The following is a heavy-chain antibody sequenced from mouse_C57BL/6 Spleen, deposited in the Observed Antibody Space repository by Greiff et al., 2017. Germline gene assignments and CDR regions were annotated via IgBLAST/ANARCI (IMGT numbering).Heavy chain of an antibody. CDR1: GFTFSDYY. D-gene: IGHD1-1*01. CDR3: ARQRRITTRAMDY. J-gene: IGHJ4*01. CDR2: ISNGGGST. Sequence: DVMLVESGGGLVQPGGSLKLSCAASGFTFSDYYMYWVRQTPEKRLEWVAYISNGGGSTYYPDTVKGRFTISRDNAKNTLYLQMSRLKSEDTAMYYCARQRRITTRAMDYWGQGTSVTVSS. V-gene: IGHV5-12*01.